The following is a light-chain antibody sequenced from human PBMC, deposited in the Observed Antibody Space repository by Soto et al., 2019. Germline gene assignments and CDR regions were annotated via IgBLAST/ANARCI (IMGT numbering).Light chain of an antibody. Sequence: DIQMTQSPSSVSASVGDRVTITCRASQSISSYLNWYQQKPGNAPKLLIYAASNLQSGVPSRLSGSGSGTDFTLSISSLQPEDFATYYCQQSYRTPLFGPGTKVDIK. CDR1: QSISSY. V-gene: IGKV1-39*01. J-gene: IGKJ3*01. CDR3: QQSYRTPL. CDR2: AAS.